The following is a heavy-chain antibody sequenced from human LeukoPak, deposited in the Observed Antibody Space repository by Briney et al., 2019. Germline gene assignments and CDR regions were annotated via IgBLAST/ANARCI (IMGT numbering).Heavy chain of an antibody. Sequence: PGRSLRLSCAASGFTFSSYAMHWVRQAPGKGLEWVAVISYDGSNKYYADSVKGRFTISRDNSKNTLYLQMNSLRAEDTAVYYCANHIAAAGRVYWGQGTLVTVSS. J-gene: IGHJ4*02. CDR1: GFTFSSYA. CDR2: ISYDGSNK. CDR3: ANHIAAAGRVY. V-gene: IGHV3-30-3*01. D-gene: IGHD6-13*01.